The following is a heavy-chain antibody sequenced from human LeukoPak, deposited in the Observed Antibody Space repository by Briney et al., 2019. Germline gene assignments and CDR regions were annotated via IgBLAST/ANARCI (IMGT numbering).Heavy chain of an antibody. J-gene: IGHJ4*02. CDR3: ARDYCSGGSCYGQSDY. Sequence: GGSLRLSCAASGFTFSSYAMHWVRQATGKGVEGVAVISYEGSNKYYADSVKGRFTISRDNSKNTLYLQMNSLRAEDTAVYYCARDYCSGGSCYGQSDYWGQGTLVTVSS. CDR2: ISYEGSNK. V-gene: IGHV3-30*04. CDR1: GFTFSSYA. D-gene: IGHD2-15*01.